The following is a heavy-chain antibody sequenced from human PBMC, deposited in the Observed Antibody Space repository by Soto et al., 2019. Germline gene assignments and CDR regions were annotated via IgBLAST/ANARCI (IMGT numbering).Heavy chain of an antibody. V-gene: IGHV3-23*01. J-gene: IGHJ4*02. CDR3: AKSPLTAAGFDY. D-gene: IGHD6-13*01. Sequence: EVQLLESGGGLVQPGGSLRLSCAASGFTFSNYAMTWVRQAPGKGLEWVSVITGSGGGTYFVDSVKCRFTISRDNSKNTLYLQMNSLRAEDTAVYYCAKSPLTAAGFDYWGQGTLVTVSS. CDR2: ITGSGGGT. CDR1: GFTFSNYA.